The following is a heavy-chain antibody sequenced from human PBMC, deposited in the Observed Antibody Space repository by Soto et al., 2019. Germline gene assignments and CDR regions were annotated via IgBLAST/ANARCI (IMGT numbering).Heavy chain of an antibody. Sequence: SETLSLTCTVSGGSISSYYWSWIRQPPGKGLEWIGYIYYSGSTNYNPSLKSRVTISVDTSKNQFSLKLSSVTAADTAVYYCARGPNWFDPWGQGTLVTVSS. CDR2: IYYSGST. V-gene: IGHV4-59*01. CDR1: GGSISSYY. J-gene: IGHJ5*02. CDR3: ARGPNWFDP.